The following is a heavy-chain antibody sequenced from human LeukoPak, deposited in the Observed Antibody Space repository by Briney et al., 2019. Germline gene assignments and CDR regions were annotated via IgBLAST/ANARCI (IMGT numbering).Heavy chain of an antibody. CDR2: ISSNGGST. CDR3: VKDPHCSTTGCYEHFLH. Sequence: GGSLRLSCSASGFTFNSYAVHWVRQAPGKGLEYVSAISSNGGSTYYADSVKGRFTISRDNSKNTLYLQMSGLRPEDTAVYYCVKDPHCSTTGCYEHFLHWGQGTLVTVSS. CDR1: GFTFNSYA. V-gene: IGHV3-64D*06. J-gene: IGHJ1*01. D-gene: IGHD2-2*01.